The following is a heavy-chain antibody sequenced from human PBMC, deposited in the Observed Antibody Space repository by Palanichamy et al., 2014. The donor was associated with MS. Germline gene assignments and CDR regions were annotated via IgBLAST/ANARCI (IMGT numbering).Heavy chain of an antibody. CDR2: IIPIFDTP. CDR3: ARDRGPYYYDSSGSDY. Sequence: QVQLVQSGAEVKKPGSSVKVSCKASGGTFNSYAISWVRQAPGQGLEWMGGIIPIFDTPNYAQKFQGRVTITADKSTSTAYMGLSSLRSEDTAVYYCARDRGPYYYDSSGSDYWGQGALVTVSS. CDR1: GGTFNSYA. D-gene: IGHD3-22*01. V-gene: IGHV1-69*06. J-gene: IGHJ4*02.